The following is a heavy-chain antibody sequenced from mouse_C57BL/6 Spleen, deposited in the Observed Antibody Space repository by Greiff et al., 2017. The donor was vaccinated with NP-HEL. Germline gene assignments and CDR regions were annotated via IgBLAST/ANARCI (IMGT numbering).Heavy chain of an antibody. CDR2: INPSNGGT. V-gene: IGHV1-53*01. Sequence: QVQLQQPGTELVKPGASVKLSCKASGYTFTSYWMHWVKQRPGQGLEWIGNINPSNGGTNYNEKFKSKATLTVDKSSSTAYMQLSSLTSEDSAVYYCARGEIYYDYDEFADWGQGTLVTVSA. J-gene: IGHJ3*01. CDR1: GYTFTSYW. D-gene: IGHD2-4*01. CDR3: ARGEIYYDYDEFAD.